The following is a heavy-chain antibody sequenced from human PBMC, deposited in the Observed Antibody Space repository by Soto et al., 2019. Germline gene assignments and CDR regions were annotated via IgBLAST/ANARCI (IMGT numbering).Heavy chain of an antibody. V-gene: IGHV4-31*03. CDR1: GGSISSGGYY. CDR2: IYYSGST. Sequence: QVQLQESGPGLVKPSQILSLTCTVSGGSISSGGYYWSWIRQHPGKGLEWIGYIYYSGSTYYNPSLKSRVTISVDTSKNQCALKLRSVTAAETAVCYCAREWRDYYFDYWGQGTLVTVSS. CDR3: AREWRDYYFDY. J-gene: IGHJ4*02.